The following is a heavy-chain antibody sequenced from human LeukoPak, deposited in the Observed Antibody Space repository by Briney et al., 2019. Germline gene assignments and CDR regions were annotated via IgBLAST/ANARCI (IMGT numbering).Heavy chain of an antibody. CDR1: GGSISSYY. CDR3: ARDSTYCSSTSCRRYYMDV. CDR2: IYYGGST. J-gene: IGHJ6*03. V-gene: IGHV4-59*12. Sequence: PSETLSLTCTVSGGSISSYYWSWIRQPPGKGLEWIGYIYYGGSTNYNPSLKSRVTISVDTSKNQFSLKLSSVTAADTAVYYCARDSTYCSSTSCRRYYMDVWGKGTTVTVSS. D-gene: IGHD2-2*01.